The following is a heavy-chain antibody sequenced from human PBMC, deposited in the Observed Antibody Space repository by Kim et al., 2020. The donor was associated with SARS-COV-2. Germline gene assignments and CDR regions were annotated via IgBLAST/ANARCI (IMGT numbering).Heavy chain of an antibody. Sequence: GGSLRLSCAASGFTFSSYGMHWVRQAPGKGMEWVAVISYDGSNKDYADSGKGRFTISRDNSKNTLYLQMNSLRAEVTAVYYCAKGFGPTPGAFDIWGQG. D-gene: IGHD3-10*01. CDR3: AKGFGPTPGAFDI. CDR2: ISYDGSNK. V-gene: IGHV3-30*18. CDR1: GFTFSSYG. J-gene: IGHJ3*02.